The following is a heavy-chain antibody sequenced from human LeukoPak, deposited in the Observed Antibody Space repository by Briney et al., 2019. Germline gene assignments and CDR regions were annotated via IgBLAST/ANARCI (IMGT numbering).Heavy chain of an antibody. V-gene: IGHV3-23*01. D-gene: IGHD2-2*02. CDR1: GFTFSSYA. J-gene: IGHJ5*02. CDR3: ARVAEYQLLYGGWFDP. CDR2: ISGSGGST. Sequence: GGSLRLSCAASGFTFSSYAMSWVRQAPGKGLEWVSAISGSGGSTYYADSVKGRFTISRDNSKNTLYLQMNSLRAEDTAVYYCARVAEYQLLYGGWFDPWGQGTLVTVSS.